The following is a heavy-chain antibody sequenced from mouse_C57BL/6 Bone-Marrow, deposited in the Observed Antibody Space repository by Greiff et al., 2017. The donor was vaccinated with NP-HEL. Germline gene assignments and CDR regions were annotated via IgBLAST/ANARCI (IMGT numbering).Heavy chain of an antibody. CDR3: SRHGPYWYFDV. CDR1: GFTFSSYG. D-gene: IGHD1-1*01. J-gene: IGHJ1*03. Sequence: EVQRVESGGDLVKPGGSLKLSCAASGFTFSSYGMSWVRQTPDKRLEWVATISSGGSYTYYPDSVKGRFTISRDNAKNTLYLQMSSLKSEDTAMYYCSRHGPYWYFDVWGTGTTVTVSS. CDR2: ISSGGSYT. V-gene: IGHV5-6*01.